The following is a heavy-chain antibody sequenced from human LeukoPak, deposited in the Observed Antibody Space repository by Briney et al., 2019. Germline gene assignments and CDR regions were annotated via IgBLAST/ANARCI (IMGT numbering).Heavy chain of an antibody. CDR1: GFTFTRFW. CDR3: TRGGEEPFDY. Sequence: GGSLRLSCAASGFTFTRFWMHWVRQAPGKGLVWVSRINVEGTTTTYADSVEGRFTISRDENTLYLQMNHLRVDDTAVYYRTRGGEEPFDYWGQGTLVTVSS. D-gene: IGHD3-10*01. CDR2: INVEGTTT. V-gene: IGHV3-74*01. J-gene: IGHJ4*02.